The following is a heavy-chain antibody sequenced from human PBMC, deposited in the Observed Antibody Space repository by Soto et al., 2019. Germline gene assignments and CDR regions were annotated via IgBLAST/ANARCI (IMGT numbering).Heavy chain of an antibody. CDR2: ISSSSSTI. J-gene: IGHJ4*02. V-gene: IGHV3-48*01. CDR1: GFTFSSYS. Sequence: GESLKISCAASGFTFSSYSMNWVRQAPGKGLEWVSYISSSSSTIYYADSVKGRFTISRDNAKNSLYLQMNSLRAEDTAVYYCARDPGDSWDYWGQGTLVTVSS. CDR3: ARDPGDSWDY. D-gene: IGHD3-16*01.